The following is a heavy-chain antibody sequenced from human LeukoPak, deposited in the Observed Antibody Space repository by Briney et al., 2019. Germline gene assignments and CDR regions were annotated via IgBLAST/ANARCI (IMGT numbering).Heavy chain of an antibody. D-gene: IGHD5-18*01. CDR1: GGSFSGYY. V-gene: IGHV4-34*01. CDR2: INHSGST. Sequence: PSETLSLTCAVYGGSFSGYYWSWIRQPPGKGLEWIGEINHSGSTNYNPSLKSRVTISVDTSKNQFSLKLSSVTAADTAVYYCAARKLAMVGSTDFDYWGQGTLVTVSS. CDR3: AARKLAMVGSTDFDY. J-gene: IGHJ4*02.